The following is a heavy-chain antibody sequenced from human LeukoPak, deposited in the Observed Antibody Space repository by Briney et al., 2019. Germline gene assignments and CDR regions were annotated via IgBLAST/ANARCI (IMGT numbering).Heavy chain of an antibody. CDR1: GYSFTSYW. J-gene: IGHJ3*02. Sequence: GESLKISCKGSGYSFTSYWISWVRRMPGKGLEWMGRIDPSDSYTNYSPSFQGHVTISADKSISTAYLQWSGLKASDTAMYYCARHNNCSGGSCGAFDIWGQGTMVTVSS. V-gene: IGHV5-10-1*01. CDR3: ARHNNCSGGSCGAFDI. D-gene: IGHD2-15*01. CDR2: IDPSDSYT.